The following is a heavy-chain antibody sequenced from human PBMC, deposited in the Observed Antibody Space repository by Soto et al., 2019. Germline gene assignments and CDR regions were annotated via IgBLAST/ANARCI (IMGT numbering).Heavy chain of an antibody. D-gene: IGHD6-13*01. CDR1: GGSISSSSYY. J-gene: IGHJ4*02. CDR3: PVSMYSSSWYLDY. Sequence: QLQLQESGPGLVKPSETLSLTCTVSGGSISSSSYYWGWIRQPPGKGLEWIGSIYYSGSTYYNPSLKSQVTISVDTSKNQFSLKLSSVTDADTAVYYCPVSMYSSSWYLDYWGQGTLVTVSS. V-gene: IGHV4-39*01. CDR2: IYYSGST.